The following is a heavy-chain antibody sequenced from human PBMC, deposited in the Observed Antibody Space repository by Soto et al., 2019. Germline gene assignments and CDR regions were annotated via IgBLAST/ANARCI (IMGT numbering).Heavy chain of an antibody. V-gene: IGHV3-30*04. J-gene: IGHJ4*02. CDR2: ISSDGRNT. CDR3: ARAQYGQFRYFDY. Sequence: PGGSLRLSCLASGFTFNNHAMHWVRQAPGKGLEWVAFISSDGRNTYYADSVMGRFTISRDNSKNTLYVQMNSLRPEDTAVYYCARAQYGQFRYFDYWGRGMLVTVSS. D-gene: IGHD4-4*01. CDR1: GFTFNNHA.